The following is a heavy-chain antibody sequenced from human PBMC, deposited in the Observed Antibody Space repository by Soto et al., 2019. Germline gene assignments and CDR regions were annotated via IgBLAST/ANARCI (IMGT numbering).Heavy chain of an antibody. V-gene: IGHV4-30-2*01. Sequence: PSETLSLTCAVSGGSISSGGYSWSWIRQPPGKGLELIGYIYHSASTYYNPSLKSRVTISVDRSKNQLSLKLSSVTAAVTAVYYCARVPYYWGQGTLVTVSS. CDR1: GGSISSGGYS. CDR2: IYHSAST. J-gene: IGHJ4*02. CDR3: ARVPYY.